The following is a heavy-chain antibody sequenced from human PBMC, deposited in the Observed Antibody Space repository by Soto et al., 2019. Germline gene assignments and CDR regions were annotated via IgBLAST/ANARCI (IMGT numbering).Heavy chain of an antibody. CDR2: ISYDGTNK. V-gene: IGHV3-30-3*01. CDR1: GFSFSISP. Sequence: PXGSLRLSCAASGFSFSISPMHWVRQAPGKGPEWVALISYDGTNKFYADSVKGQFTISRDNSKSTLYLQVDSLRPEDAAVYYCARDPKTSGGQHWAFNYFDSWGQGTLVTVSS. CDR3: ARDPKTSGGQHWAFNYFDS. D-gene: IGHD7-27*01. J-gene: IGHJ4*02.